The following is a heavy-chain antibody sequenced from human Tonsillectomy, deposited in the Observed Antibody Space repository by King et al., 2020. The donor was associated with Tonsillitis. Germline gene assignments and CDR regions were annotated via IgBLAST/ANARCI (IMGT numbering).Heavy chain of an antibody. CDR3: ARTDGPIRGVLIGDY. Sequence: QLVQSGAEVKKPGASVKVSCKASGYTFTSYGISWVRQAPGQGLEWMGWISAYNGNTNYAQKLQGRVTMTTDTSTRTAYMELRGLRSDDTAVYYCARTDGPIRGVLIGDYWGQGTLVTVSS. D-gene: IGHD3-10*01. CDR2: ISAYNGNT. V-gene: IGHV1-18*01. CDR1: GYTFTSYG. J-gene: IGHJ4*02.